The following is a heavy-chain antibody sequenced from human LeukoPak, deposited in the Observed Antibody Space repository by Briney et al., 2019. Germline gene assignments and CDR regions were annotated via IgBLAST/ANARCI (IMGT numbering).Heavy chain of an antibody. CDR3: ASGDPGGPNDY. J-gene: IGHJ4*02. V-gene: IGHV4-61*08. D-gene: IGHD1-14*01. CDR1: GGSISSGDYY. CDR2: IDYSGST. Sequence: TRSLTCTVSGGSISSGDYYWSRIRQPPGKGLEWIGYIDYSGSTNYNPSLNSRVTMSVDTSRNQFSLKLSSVSAADTAMYYCASGDPGGPNDYWGQGTLVTVSS.